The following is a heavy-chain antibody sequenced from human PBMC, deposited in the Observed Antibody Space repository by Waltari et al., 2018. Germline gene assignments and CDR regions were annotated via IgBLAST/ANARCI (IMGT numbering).Heavy chain of an antibody. CDR3: ARERPYYDFWSGYSPGMDV. CDR1: GGSISSYY. V-gene: IGHV4-59*01. Sequence: QVQLQESGPGLVKPSETLSLTCTVSGGSISSYYWSWIRQPPGKGLEWIGYIYYSGSTNYNPYLKSRVTISVDTSKNQFSLKLSSVTAADTAVYYCARERPYYDFWSGYSPGMDVWGQGTTVTVSS. CDR2: IYYSGST. D-gene: IGHD3-3*01. J-gene: IGHJ6*02.